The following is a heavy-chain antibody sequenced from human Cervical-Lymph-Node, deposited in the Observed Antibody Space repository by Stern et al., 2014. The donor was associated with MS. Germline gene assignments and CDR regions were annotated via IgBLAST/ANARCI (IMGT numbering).Heavy chain of an antibody. D-gene: IGHD4-11*01. CDR3: AHDATTNFYGMDV. CDR2: IYWSDNK. CDR1: GLSLTTSRVG. Sequence: QVPLRESGPTLVKPTQTLTLTCTFYGLSLTTSRVGVGWIRQPPGKALEWLALIYWSDNKYYSPSLKSRLTVTKDYSKNQVVLTMTNMDPVDTGTYYCAHDATTNFYGMDVWGQGTTVTVSS. V-gene: IGHV2-5*01. J-gene: IGHJ6*02.